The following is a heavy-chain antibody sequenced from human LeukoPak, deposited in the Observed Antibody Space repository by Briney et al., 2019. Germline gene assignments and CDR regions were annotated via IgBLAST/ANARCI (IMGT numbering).Heavy chain of an antibody. Sequence: PGGSLRLSCAASGFTFSNSAMTWVRQAPGKGLEWVGFIRSKVYGGTTEYAASVKGRFTISRDDSKSVAYLQMNSLKTEDTAVYYCSGSFGELTFFDYWGQGTLVTVSS. J-gene: IGHJ4*02. V-gene: IGHV3-49*04. D-gene: IGHD3-10*01. CDR2: IRSKVYGGTT. CDR3: SGSFGELTFFDY. CDR1: GFTFSNSA.